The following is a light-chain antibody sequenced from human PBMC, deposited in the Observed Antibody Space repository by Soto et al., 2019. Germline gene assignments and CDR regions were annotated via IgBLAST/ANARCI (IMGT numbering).Light chain of an antibody. Sequence: QSALTQPASVSGSPGQSITISCTGTSSDVGGYNYVSWYQQHPGKAPKLMIYEVSNRPSGVSNRFSGSKSGNTASLTISGLQAEDEADYYCSSYTSSRNLVFGPGTKLTVL. CDR1: SSDVGGYNY. J-gene: IGLJ1*01. V-gene: IGLV2-14*01. CDR2: EVS. CDR3: SSYTSSRNLV.